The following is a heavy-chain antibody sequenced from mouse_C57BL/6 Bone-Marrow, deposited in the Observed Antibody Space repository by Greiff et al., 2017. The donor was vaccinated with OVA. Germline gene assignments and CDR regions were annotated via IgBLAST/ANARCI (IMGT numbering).Heavy chain of an antibody. V-gene: IGHV5-4*01. Sequence: VKLQESGGGLVKPGGSLKLSCAASGFTFSSYAMSWVRQTPEKRLEWVATISDGGSYTYYPDNVKGRFTISRDNAKNNLYLQMSHLKSEDTAMYYCARDGGYSNYEGVAYWGQGTLVTVSA. D-gene: IGHD2-5*01. CDR1: GFTFSSYA. CDR3: ARDGGYSNYEGVAY. J-gene: IGHJ3*01. CDR2: ISDGGSYT.